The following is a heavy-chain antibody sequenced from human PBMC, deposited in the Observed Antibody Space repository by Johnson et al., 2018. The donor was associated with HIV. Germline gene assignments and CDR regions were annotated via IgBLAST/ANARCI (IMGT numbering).Heavy chain of an antibody. J-gene: IGHJ3*02. CDR1: GFTFSSYG. V-gene: IGHV3-33*06. Sequence: QEQLVESGGGVVQPGRSLRLSCAASGFTFSSYGMHWVRQAPGKGLEWVAVIWYDGSNKYYADSVEDRFTISRDNSKNTLYLQMNSLRAEDTAVYYCAKDRDSSSWYGYDAFDIWGQGTMVTVSS. D-gene: IGHD6-13*01. CDR2: IWYDGSNK. CDR3: AKDRDSSSWYGYDAFDI.